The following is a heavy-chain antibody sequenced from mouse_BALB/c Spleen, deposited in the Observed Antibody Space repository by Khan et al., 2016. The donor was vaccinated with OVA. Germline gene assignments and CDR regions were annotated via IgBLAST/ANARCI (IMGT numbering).Heavy chain of an antibody. CDR2: VSDGGNET. V-gene: IGHV5-4*02. CDR3: TRGGYVSGFAY. CDR1: GFTFSDYY. D-gene: IGHD3-1*01. J-gene: IGHJ3*01. Sequence: EVVLVESGGGLVKPGGSLKLSCAASGFTFSDYYMYWVRQTPEKRQEWVATVSDGGNETSYPESVKGRFTITRDNAKNNLYLQMNSLKSEYTAIYYCTRGGYVSGFAYWVHGTLVTVSA.